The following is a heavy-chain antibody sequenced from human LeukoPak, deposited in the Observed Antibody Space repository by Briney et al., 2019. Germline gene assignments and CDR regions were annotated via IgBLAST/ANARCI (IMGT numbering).Heavy chain of an antibody. Sequence: GGSLRLSCAASGFTFSSYGMHWVRQAPGKGLERVAVISYDGSNKYYADSVKGRFTIYRDNSKNTLYLQMNSLRAEDTAVYYCAKGGRLVVVPAASWFDPWGQGTLVTGSS. D-gene: IGHD2-2*01. CDR1: GFTFSSYG. J-gene: IGHJ5*02. CDR2: ISYDGSNK. V-gene: IGHV3-30*18. CDR3: AKGGRLVVVPAASWFDP.